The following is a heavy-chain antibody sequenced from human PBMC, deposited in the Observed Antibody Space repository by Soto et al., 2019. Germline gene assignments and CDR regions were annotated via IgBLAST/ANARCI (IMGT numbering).Heavy chain of an antibody. V-gene: IGHV3-48*02. CDR2: ISSSSSTI. CDR1: GFTFSSYS. CDR3: ARELALWEWLATPFDS. D-gene: IGHD3-3*01. Sequence: PGGSLRLSCAASGFTFSSYSMNWVRQAPGKGLEWVSYISSSSSTIYYADSVKGRFTISRDNAKNSLYLQMNSLRDEDTAVYYCARELALWEWLATPFDSWGQGTLVTVPS. J-gene: IGHJ4*02.